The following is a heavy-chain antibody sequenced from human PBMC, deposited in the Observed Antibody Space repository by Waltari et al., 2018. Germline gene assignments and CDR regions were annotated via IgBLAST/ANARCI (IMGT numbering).Heavy chain of an antibody. J-gene: IGHJ5*02. D-gene: IGHD5-12*01. Sequence: QVQLQESGPGLVKPSQTLSLTCTVSGASIPSGGYYWTCIRHHPGKDLEWIGYNYYGGSTYYNPSLNSRVTISQDTSKNQFSLQLTSLSAADTAVYFCARKPGSGYEFDLWGQGTLVTVSS. CDR1: GASIPSGGYY. V-gene: IGHV4-31*03. CDR2: NYYGGST. CDR3: ARKPGSGYEFDL.